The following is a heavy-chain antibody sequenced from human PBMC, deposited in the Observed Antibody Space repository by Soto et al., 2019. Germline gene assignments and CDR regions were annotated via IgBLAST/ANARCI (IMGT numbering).Heavy chain of an antibody. CDR3: TKKRGGTPYYFAMDV. D-gene: IGHD2-15*01. CDR2: ITVTGSTR. J-gene: IGHJ6*02. V-gene: IGHV3-23*01. Sequence: PGGSLRLSCTASGFTFSSYAMSWVRQAPGKGLEWVSTITVTGSTRYYADSVEGRFTISRDNSENTLYLQMNGLRPEDTAVYYCTKKRGGTPYYFAMDVWGQGTTGTVS. CDR1: GFTFSSYA.